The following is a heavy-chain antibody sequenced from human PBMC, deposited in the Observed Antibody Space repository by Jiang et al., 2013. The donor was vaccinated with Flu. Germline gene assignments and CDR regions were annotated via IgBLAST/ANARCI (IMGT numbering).Heavy chain of an antibody. V-gene: IGHV5-51*01. CDR3: ARSRSSWSELDY. CDR2: IYPGDSDT. J-gene: IGHJ4*02. Sequence: SLKISCQGSGYSFTSYWIGWVRQMPGKGPEWMGIIYPGDSDTRYRPSFQGQVTISADKSISTAYLQWSSLKASDTAMYYCARSRSSWSELDYWGQGTLVTVSS. CDR1: GYSFTSYW. D-gene: IGHD6-13*01.